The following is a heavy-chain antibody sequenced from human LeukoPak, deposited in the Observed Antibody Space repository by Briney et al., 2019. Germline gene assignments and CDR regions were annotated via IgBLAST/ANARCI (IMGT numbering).Heavy chain of an antibody. CDR1: GGSISSSSYY. CDR2: IYYSGST. D-gene: IGHD1-26*01. V-gene: IGHV4-31*03. Sequence: PSETLSLTCTVSGGSISSSSYYWGWFRQHPGKGLEWIGYIYYSGSTYYDPSLKSRLTISIDTSKNQFSLKLSSVTAADTAVYYCAKTRPNSGRAFDYWGQGTLVTVSS. J-gene: IGHJ4*02. CDR3: AKTRPNSGRAFDY.